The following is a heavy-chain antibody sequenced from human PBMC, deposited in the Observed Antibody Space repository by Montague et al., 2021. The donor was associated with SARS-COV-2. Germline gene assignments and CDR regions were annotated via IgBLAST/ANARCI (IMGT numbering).Heavy chain of an antibody. V-gene: IGHV4-39*01. Sequence: SETLSLTCTVSGGSISSSSYYWGWIRQPPGKGLEWIGSIYYSGSTYYNPSLESRFTISVDTSKNQFSLKLSSVTAADTAVYYCARKASRGITIFGVVTASYYFDYWGQGTLVTVSS. J-gene: IGHJ4*02. D-gene: IGHD3-3*01. CDR3: ARKASRGITIFGVVTASYYFDY. CDR2: IYYSGST. CDR1: GGSISSSSYY.